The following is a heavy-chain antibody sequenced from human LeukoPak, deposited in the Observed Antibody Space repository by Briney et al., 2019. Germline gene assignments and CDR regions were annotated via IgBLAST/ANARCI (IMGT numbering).Heavy chain of an antibody. D-gene: IGHD2-8*01. Sequence: PGGSPSLSRAASGFTLSSYAMSWVRQAPGKGLEWVSAISGSVGSAYYADSVKARFTICRDNSNNTLYLQMNSLRAEDTAVYYCAKEGNGLKYFDYWGQGTLVTVSS. V-gene: IGHV3-23*01. CDR2: ISGSVGSA. J-gene: IGHJ4*02. CDR3: AKEGNGLKYFDY. CDR1: GFTLSSYA.